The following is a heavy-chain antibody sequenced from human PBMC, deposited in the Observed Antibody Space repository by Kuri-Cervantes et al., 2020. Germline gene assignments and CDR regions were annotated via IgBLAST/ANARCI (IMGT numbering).Heavy chain of an antibody. CDR3: ARLVVASNYYYYGMDV. CDR1: GFTFSSYS. V-gene: IGHV3-48*02. D-gene: IGHD2-15*01. Sequence: GESLKISCAASGFTFSSYSMNWVRQAPGKGLEWVSYISSSSSTIYYADSVKGRFTISRDNAKNSLYLQMNSLRDEDTAVYYCARLVVASNYYYYGMDVWGQGTTVTVSS. CDR2: ISSSSSTI. J-gene: IGHJ6*02.